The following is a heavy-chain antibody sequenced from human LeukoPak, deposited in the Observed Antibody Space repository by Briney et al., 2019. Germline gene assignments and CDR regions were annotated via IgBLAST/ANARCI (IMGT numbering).Heavy chain of an antibody. CDR1: DYTFTNYA. D-gene: IGHD3-3*01. Sequence: ASVKVSCKASDYTFTNYAIGWVRQAPGQGLEWMGWISAYNGYTNYAQTLQGRVTMTTDTSTSTAYMELRSLGSDDTAVYYCARDHYDFWSGSANYWGQGTLVTVSS. CDR3: ARDHYDFWSGSANY. J-gene: IGHJ4*02. V-gene: IGHV1-18*01. CDR2: ISAYNGYT.